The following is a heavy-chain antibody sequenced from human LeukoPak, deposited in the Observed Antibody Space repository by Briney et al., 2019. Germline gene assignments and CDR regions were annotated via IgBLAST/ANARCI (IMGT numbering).Heavy chain of an antibody. CDR1: GGSFRDYY. D-gene: IGHD2/OR15-2a*01. CDR2: INNGGHT. Sequence: SETLSLTCAVHGGSFRDYYWSWIRQSPGRGLEWIGEINNGGHTNYNPSLRSRVTISVDTSKNQFSLKLSSVTAADTAVYYCATLNSGCFDYWGQGTLVTVSS. J-gene: IGHJ4*02. V-gene: IGHV4-34*01. CDR3: ATLNSGCFDY.